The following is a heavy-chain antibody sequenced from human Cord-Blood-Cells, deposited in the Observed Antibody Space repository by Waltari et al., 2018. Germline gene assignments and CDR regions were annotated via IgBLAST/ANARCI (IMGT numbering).Heavy chain of an antibody. J-gene: IGHJ4*02. CDR2: IVVGSGNT. CDR1: GFPFPSSA. V-gene: IGHV1-58*01. D-gene: IGHD6-13*01. CDR3: AAGAGYSSSWYVE. Sequence: QMQLVQSGPEVKKPGTSVKVSCKASGFPFPSSAVQWVRPARGQRLEWIGWIVVGSGNTNYAQKFQERVTITRDMSTSTAYMELSSLRSEDTAVYYCAAGAGYSSSWYVEWGQGTLVTVSS.